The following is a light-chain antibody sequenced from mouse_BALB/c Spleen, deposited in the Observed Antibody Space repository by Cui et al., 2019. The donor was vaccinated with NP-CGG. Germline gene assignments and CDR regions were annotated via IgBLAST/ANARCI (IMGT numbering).Light chain of an antibody. CDR1: TGAVTTSNY. J-gene: IGLJ1*01. V-gene: IGLV1*01. Sequence: FVTEVSALTTSPGETVTLTCRSSTGAVTTSNYANWVQEKPDHLFTGLIGGTNNRAPGVPARFSGSLIGDKAALTITGAQTEDETIYFCALWYSNHWVFGGGTKLTVL. CDR2: GTN. CDR3: ALWYSNHWV.